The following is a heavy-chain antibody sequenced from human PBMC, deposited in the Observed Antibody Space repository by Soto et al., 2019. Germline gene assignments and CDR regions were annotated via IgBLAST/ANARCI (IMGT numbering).Heavy chain of an antibody. CDR3: ASATSIAVAGKET. V-gene: IGHV1-18*01. CDR1: GDTVTKYG. J-gene: IGHJ4*02. CDR2: ISFYNGHT. D-gene: IGHD6-19*01. Sequence: QVQLVQSRGEVKKPGASVKVSCKASGDTVTKYGISWVRQAPGQGLEWLGWISFYNGHTNYALKFQDRITFTTDTSTSTASMELRSLTSDDTAVYYCASATSIAVAGKETWGQGTLVTVSS.